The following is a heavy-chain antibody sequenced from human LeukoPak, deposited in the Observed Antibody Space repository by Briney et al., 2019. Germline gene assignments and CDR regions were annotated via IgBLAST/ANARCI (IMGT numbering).Heavy chain of an antibody. Sequence: GGSLRLSCAASGFTFSRYWMSWVRQAPGKGLEWVSSISSSSSYIYYADSVKGRFTISRDNAKNSLYLQMNSLRAEDTAVYYCARENGYYSFDYWGQGTLVTVSS. CDR3: ARENGYYSFDY. CDR1: GFTFSRYW. D-gene: IGHD3-3*01. CDR2: ISSSSSYI. V-gene: IGHV3-21*01. J-gene: IGHJ4*02.